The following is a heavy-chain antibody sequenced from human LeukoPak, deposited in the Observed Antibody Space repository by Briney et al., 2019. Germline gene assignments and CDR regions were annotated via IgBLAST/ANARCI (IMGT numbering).Heavy chain of an antibody. CDR3: VRATPPPGTDN. D-gene: IGHD1-1*01. J-gene: IGHJ4*02. Sequence: ASVKVSCKASGYPFSAHFLNWVRQAPGQGLEWMGNIDTTTGNPRYAQDFTGRFVFSLDTSVSTAYLQITSLKADDTAAYYCVRATPPPGTDNWGQGPQVPVS. V-gene: IGHV7-4-1*02. CDR2: IDTTTGNP. CDR1: GYPFSAHF.